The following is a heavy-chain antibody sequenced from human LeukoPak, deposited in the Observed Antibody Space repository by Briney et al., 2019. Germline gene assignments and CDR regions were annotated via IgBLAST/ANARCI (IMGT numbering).Heavy chain of an antibody. Sequence: SETLSLTCTVSGGSISSYYWSWIRQPPGKGLEWIGYIYYSGSTNYNPSLKSRVTISVDTSKNQFSLKLSSVTAADTAVYYCARLTSRKSGYYSAYYFDYWGQGTLVTVSS. V-gene: IGHV4-59*01. D-gene: IGHD3-3*01. CDR1: GGSISSYY. CDR3: ARLTSRKSGYYSAYYFDY. CDR2: IYYSGST. J-gene: IGHJ4*02.